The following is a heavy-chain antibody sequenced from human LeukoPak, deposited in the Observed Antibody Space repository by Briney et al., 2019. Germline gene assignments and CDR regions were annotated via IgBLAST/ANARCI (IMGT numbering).Heavy chain of an antibody. V-gene: IGHV3-21*01. J-gene: IGHJ4*02. Sequence: GGSLRLSCAASGFTFSSYSMNWVRQAPGKGLEWVSSISSSSSYIYYADSVKGRFIISRDNAKNSLYLQMNSLRAEDTAVYYCARGVGSSWSFDYWGQGTLVTVSS. CDR1: GFTFSSYS. CDR2: ISSSSSYI. D-gene: IGHD6-13*01. CDR3: ARGVGSSWSFDY.